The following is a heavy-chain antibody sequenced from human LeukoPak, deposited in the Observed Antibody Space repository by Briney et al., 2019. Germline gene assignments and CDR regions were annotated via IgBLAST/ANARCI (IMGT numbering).Heavy chain of an antibody. CDR1: GASFSGYY. D-gene: IGHD3-22*01. CDR3: ARVTYYYDSSGYYVQQKYNWFDP. Sequence: SETLSLTCAVYGASFSGYYWSWIRQPPGKGLEWIGEINHSGSTNYSPSLQSRVTISVDTSKNQFSLRLSSVTAADTAVYYCARVTYYYDSSGYYVQQKYNWFDPWGQGTLVNVSS. V-gene: IGHV4-34*01. J-gene: IGHJ5*02. CDR2: INHSGST.